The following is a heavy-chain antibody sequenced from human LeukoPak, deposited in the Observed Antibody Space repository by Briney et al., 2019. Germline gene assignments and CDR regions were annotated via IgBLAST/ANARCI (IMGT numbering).Heavy chain of an antibody. CDR2: INNDGSDT. CDR1: GFTFSTFW. CDR3: ARSYYYDSSGTPDY. Sequence: GGSLRLSCAASGFTFSTFWMHWVRQAPGKGLMWVSQINNDGSDTKYADSGKGRFTISRDNSKNTLYLQMNSLRAEDTAVYYCARSYYYDSSGTPDYWGQGTLVTVSS. D-gene: IGHD3-22*01. J-gene: IGHJ4*02. V-gene: IGHV3-74*03.